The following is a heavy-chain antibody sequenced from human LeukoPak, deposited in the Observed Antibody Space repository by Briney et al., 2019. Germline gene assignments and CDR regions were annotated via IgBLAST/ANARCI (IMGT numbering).Heavy chain of an antibody. CDR3: ASQTPRRLPIAVADYFDY. CDR1: GFTFSSYG. J-gene: IGHJ4*02. V-gene: IGHV3-21*01. CDR2: ISSSSSYI. D-gene: IGHD6-19*01. Sequence: PGRSLRLSCAASGFTFSSYGMHWVRQAPGKGLEWVSFISSSSSYIYYADSMKGRFTISRDNAKNSLYLQMNSLRAEDTAVYYCASQTPRRLPIAVADYFDYWGQGTLVTVSS.